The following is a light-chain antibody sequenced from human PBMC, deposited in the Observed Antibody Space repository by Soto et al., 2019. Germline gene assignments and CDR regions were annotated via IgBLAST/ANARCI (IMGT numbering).Light chain of an antibody. V-gene: IGKV3-11*01. Sequence: ESVFTQSSATLSSLAVDRVTLSCRASQYINTRLAWYQHRPGQSPRLLIYQASLRAAGIPARFSASGSGTDFTLTISDVQPEDFALYYCHQRQSWPRTFGQGTKVDIK. CDR3: HQRQSWPRT. CDR1: QYINTR. CDR2: QAS. J-gene: IGKJ1*01.